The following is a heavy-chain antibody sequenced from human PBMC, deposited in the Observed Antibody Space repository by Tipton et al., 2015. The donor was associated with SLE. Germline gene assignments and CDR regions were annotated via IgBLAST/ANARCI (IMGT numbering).Heavy chain of an antibody. CDR2: IGYDGNTE. J-gene: IGHJ6*03. CDR3: ARGDYMDV. CDR1: GFSFSVYG. V-gene: IGHV3-30*14. Sequence: SLRLSCGGSGFSFSVYGLHWVRQAPGKGLEWLAFIGYDGNTEVYADSVKGRFTISRDNYKNTLYLQMNSLRVEDTAVYYCARGDYMDVWGKGTMVTVSS.